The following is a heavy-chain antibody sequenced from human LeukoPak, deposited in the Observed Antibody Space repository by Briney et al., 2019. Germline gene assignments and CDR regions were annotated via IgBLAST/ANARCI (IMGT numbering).Heavy chain of an antibody. CDR3: ARKATKSWYFDY. Sequence: SGGSLRLSCAASGFTFNTYDMSWVRQSPVKGLEWVSGLSGSGDRTYYTDSVKGRFIISRDNSKNTVYLQMNSLRAEDTAVYYCARKATKSWYFDYWGQGTLVTVSS. V-gene: IGHV3-23*01. CDR2: LSGSGDRT. D-gene: IGHD5-12*01. J-gene: IGHJ4*02. CDR1: GFTFNTYD.